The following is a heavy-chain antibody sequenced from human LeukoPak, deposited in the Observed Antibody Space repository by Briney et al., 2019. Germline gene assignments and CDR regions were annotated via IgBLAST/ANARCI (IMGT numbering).Heavy chain of an antibody. CDR2: IYYSGST. Sequence: PSETLSLTCTVSGGSISSSSYYWGWIRQPPGKGLEWIGSIYYSGSTYYNPSLKSRVTISVDTSKNQFSLKLSSVTAADTAVYYCARYTVPGSLASPHDAFDIWGQGTMVTVSS. V-gene: IGHV4-39*01. CDR3: ARYTVPGSLASPHDAFDI. CDR1: GGSISSSSYY. D-gene: IGHD2-2*01. J-gene: IGHJ3*02.